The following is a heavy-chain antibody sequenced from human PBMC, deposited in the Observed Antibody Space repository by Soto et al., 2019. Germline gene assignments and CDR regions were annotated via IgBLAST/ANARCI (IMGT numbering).Heavy chain of an antibody. V-gene: IGHV1-8*01. D-gene: IGHD2-15*01. CDR3: ARGRICSGGSCYYYYYGMDV. CDR2: MNPNSGNT. J-gene: IGHJ6*02. CDR1: GYAFTSYD. Sequence: ASVKVSCKASGYAFTSYDINWVRQATGQGLEWMGWMNPNSGNTGYAQKFQGRVTMTRNTSISTAYMELSSLRSEDTAVYYCARGRICSGGSCYYYYYGMDVWGQGTTVTVSS.